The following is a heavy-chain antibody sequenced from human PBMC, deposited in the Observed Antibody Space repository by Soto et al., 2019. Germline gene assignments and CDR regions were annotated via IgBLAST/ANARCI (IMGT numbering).Heavy chain of an antibody. V-gene: IGHV3-11*01. D-gene: IGHD6-19*01. CDR1: GFTFSDYY. CDR2: ICSSGSTI. Sequence: QVQLVESGGGLVKPGGSLRLSCAASGFTFSDYYMSWIRQAPGKGLEWVSDICSSGSTIYYADSVKGRFTISSDNAKNSLYQKMNRLRAEETAEYYCARDKAGAGSPIDYWGQGTLVTVSS. CDR3: ARDKAGAGSPIDY. J-gene: IGHJ4*02.